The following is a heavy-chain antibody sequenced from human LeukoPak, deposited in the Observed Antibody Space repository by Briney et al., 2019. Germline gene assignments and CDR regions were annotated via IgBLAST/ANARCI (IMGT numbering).Heavy chain of an antibody. D-gene: IGHD2-15*01. V-gene: IGHV4-59*01. CDR2: ISYSGSA. CDR1: GGSINSYY. CDR3: ARESRWGYCSGGSCYSSDDAFDI. Sequence: SETLSLTCTVSGGSINSYYWSWIRQPPEKGLEWIGYISYSGSATYNPSLKSRVTISVDTSKNQLSLKLSSVTAADTAVYYCARESRWGYCSGGSCYSSDDAFDIWGQGTMVTVSS. J-gene: IGHJ3*02.